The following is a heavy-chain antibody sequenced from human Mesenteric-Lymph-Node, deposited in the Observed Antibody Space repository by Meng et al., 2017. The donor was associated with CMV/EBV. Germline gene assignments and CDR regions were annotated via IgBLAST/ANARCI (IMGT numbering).Heavy chain of an antibody. CDR1: FSSYY. CDR2: INHSGST. D-gene: IGHD3-9*01. J-gene: IGHJ4*02. CDR3: ARGIGILRYFDWLSSPYYFDY. V-gene: IGHV4-34*01. Sequence: FSSYYWSWIRQPPGKGLEWIGEINHSGSTNYNPSLKSRVTISVDTSKNQFSLKLSSVTAADTAVYYCARGIGILRYFDWLSSPYYFDYWGQGTLVTVSS.